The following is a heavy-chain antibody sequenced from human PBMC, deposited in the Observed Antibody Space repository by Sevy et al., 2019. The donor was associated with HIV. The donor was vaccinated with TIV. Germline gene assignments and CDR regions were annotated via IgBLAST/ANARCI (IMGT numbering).Heavy chain of an antibody. CDR2: INSHGTIT. CDR1: GFTFSSHW. Sequence: GGSLRLSCAASGFTFSSHWMFWVRQAPGKGLVWVSHINSHGTITNYADSVKGRFTISRDNAKNTVYLQINSLRAEDKAVYYCARGQVLRFLEWPTYGMDVWGQGTTVTVSS. CDR3: ARGQVLRFLEWPTYGMDV. V-gene: IGHV3-74*01. J-gene: IGHJ6*02. D-gene: IGHD3-3*01.